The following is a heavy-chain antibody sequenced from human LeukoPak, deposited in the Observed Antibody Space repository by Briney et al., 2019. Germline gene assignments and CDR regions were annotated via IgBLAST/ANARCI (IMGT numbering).Heavy chain of an antibody. V-gene: IGHV4-4*07. Sequence: SETLSLTCTVSGGSISSYYWSWIRQPAGKGLEWIGRIYTSGSTNYNPSLKSRVTMSVDTSKNQFSLKLSSVTAADTAVYYCSSSSTSFNLDYWGQGTLVTVSS. CDR3: SSSSTSFNLDY. CDR1: GGSISSYY. D-gene: IGHD2-2*01. CDR2: IYTSGST. J-gene: IGHJ4*02.